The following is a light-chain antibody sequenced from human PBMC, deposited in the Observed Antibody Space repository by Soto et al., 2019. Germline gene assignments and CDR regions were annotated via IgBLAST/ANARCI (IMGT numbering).Light chain of an antibody. CDR3: MQALQTPYT. J-gene: IGKJ2*01. V-gene: IGKV2-28*01. Sequence: DIAVTQSPLSLPVAPGEPASISCRSSQSLLHSNGKNYLVWYLQKPGQSPQLLIYLHSNRASGVPDRFSGSGSGTDFTLSISRVEPEDVGVYYCMQALQTPYTFGQGPKLQIK. CDR1: QSLLHSNGKNY. CDR2: LHS.